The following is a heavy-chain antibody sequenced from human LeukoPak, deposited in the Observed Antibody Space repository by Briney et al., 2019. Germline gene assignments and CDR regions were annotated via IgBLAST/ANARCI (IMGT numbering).Heavy chain of an antibody. V-gene: IGHV1-2*04. D-gene: IGHD3-22*01. CDR2: INPNSGGT. CDR1: GYTFTGYY. CDR3: ARGEYYYDSSGYYYPDY. Sequence: GVSVKVSCKASGYTFTGYYMHWVRQAPGQGLEWMGWINPNSGGTNYAQKFQGWVTMTRDTSISTAYMELSRLRSDDTAVYYCARGEYYYDSSGYYYPDYWGQGTLVTVSS. J-gene: IGHJ4*02.